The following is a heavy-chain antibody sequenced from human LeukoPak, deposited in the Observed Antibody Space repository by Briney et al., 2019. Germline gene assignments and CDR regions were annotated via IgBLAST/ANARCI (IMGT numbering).Heavy chain of an antibody. V-gene: IGHV3-23*01. CDR2: ISGSGGST. CDR1: GFTFSSYA. J-gene: IGHJ4*02. CDR3: AKDVSSGWYRPFDY. D-gene: IGHD6-19*01. Sequence: GGSLRLSCAASGFTFSSYAMSWVRQAPEKGLEWVSAISGSGGSTYYADSVKGRFTISRDNSKNTLYLQMNSLRAEDTAVYYCAKDVSSGWYRPFDYWGQGTLVTVSS.